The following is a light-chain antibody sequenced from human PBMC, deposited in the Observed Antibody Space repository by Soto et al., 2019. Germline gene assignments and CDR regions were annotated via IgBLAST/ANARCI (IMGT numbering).Light chain of an antibody. CDR1: QSVSSSS. CDR2: DST. CDR3: QQRNVWPPIT. Sequence: EIVLTQSPGTLSLSPGERANLSCRASQSVSSSSLAWYQQNPGQAPRLLIYDSTLRANGVPDRFGGSRSGTEFTLTINSLEPEDFAVYYCQQRNVWPPITFGQGTRLEIK. V-gene: IGKV3D-20*02. J-gene: IGKJ5*01.